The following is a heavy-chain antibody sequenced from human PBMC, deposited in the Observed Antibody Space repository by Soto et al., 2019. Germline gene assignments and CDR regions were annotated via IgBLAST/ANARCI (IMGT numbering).Heavy chain of an antibody. Sequence: XSVKVSCKASGYPFCSYGISWVRQAPGQGFEWMGWISGYNGKTSYAEKFQGRVTMSTDTSTSTAYMELRSLRSDDTAVYYCAREDKWVAESPGDVFDIWGQGTKVTVSS. CDR1: GYPFCSYG. D-gene: IGHD6-19*01. V-gene: IGHV1-18*01. CDR3: AREDKWVAESPGDVFDI. J-gene: IGHJ3*02. CDR2: ISGYNGKT.